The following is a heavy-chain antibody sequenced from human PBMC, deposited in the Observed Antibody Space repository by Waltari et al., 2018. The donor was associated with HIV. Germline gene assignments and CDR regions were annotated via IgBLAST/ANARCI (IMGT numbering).Heavy chain of an antibody. Sequence: EVQLVESGGGLVKPGGSLRLSCAASGFTFSNAWMSWVRQAPGKGLEWVGRIKSKTEGGTTDYAAPVKGRFTISRDDSKNTLYLQMNSLKTEDTAVYYCTIARQLLWFGDARDYWGQGTLVTVSS. CDR3: TIARQLLWFGDARDY. J-gene: IGHJ4*02. CDR2: IKSKTEGGTT. V-gene: IGHV3-15*01. CDR1: GFTFSNAW. D-gene: IGHD3-10*01.